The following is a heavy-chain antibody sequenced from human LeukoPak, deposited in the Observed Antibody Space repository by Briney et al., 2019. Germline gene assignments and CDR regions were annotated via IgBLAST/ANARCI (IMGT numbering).Heavy chain of an antibody. CDR1: GFTFGSYG. J-gene: IGHJ4*02. CDR3: ARAPRSWGFDY. CDR2: ISYDGSNK. V-gene: IGHV3-30*03. D-gene: IGHD7-27*01. Sequence: GGSLRLSCAASGFTFGSYGMHWVRQAPGKGLEWVAVISYDGSNKYYADSVKGRFTISRDNSKNTLYLQMNSLRAEDTAVYYCARAPRSWGFDYWGQGTLVTVSS.